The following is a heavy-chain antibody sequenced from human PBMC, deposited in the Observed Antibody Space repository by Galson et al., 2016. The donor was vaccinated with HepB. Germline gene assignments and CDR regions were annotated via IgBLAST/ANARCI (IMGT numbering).Heavy chain of an antibody. CDR3: VRGGDTVIGAAFDV. D-gene: IGHD5-18*01. J-gene: IGHJ3*01. V-gene: IGHV3-48*04. Sequence: SLRLSCAASGFTFSSYAMSWVRQAPGKGLEWVSYISSSSSTIYYADSVKGRFTISRDNAKNSLFLQMNSLRAEDTAVYYCVRGGDTVIGAAFDVWGQGTMVTVSS. CDR1: GFTFSSYA. CDR2: ISSSSSTI.